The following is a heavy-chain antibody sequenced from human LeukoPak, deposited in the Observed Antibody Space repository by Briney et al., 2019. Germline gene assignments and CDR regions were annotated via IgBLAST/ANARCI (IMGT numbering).Heavy chain of an antibody. J-gene: IGHJ4*02. Sequence: GGSLRLSCAASGFTVISNYMSWVRQAPGKGLEWVSVIYGGDTTYYADSVRGRFTISRDYSKNTLYLQINNLRAEDTAVYYCARDTPAAGTRYFDNWGQGTLVTVSS. D-gene: IGHD6-13*01. V-gene: IGHV3-66*01. CDR1: GFTVISNY. CDR3: ARDTPAAGTRYFDN. CDR2: IYGGDTT.